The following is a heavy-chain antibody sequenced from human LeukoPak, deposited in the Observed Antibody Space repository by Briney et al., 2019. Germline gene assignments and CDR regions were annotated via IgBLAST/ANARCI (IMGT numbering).Heavy chain of an antibody. CDR1: GGSISSSSYY. D-gene: IGHD6-13*01. CDR2: IYYSGST. J-gene: IGHJ4*02. V-gene: IGHV4-39*07. Sequence: PSETLSLTCTVSGGSISSSSYYWGWIRQPPGKGLEWIGSIYYSGSTYYNPSLKSRVTISVDTSKNQFSLKLSSVTAADTAVYYCASYIAAAGGTFDYWGQGTLVTVSS. CDR3: ASYIAAAGGTFDY.